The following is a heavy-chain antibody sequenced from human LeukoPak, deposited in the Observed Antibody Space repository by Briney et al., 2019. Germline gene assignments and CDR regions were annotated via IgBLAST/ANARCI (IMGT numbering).Heavy chain of an antibody. Sequence: SETLSLTCSVSGGSMNGYYWSWIRQSPGKGLEWIGYIYYSGSTNYNPSLKSRVTISVDTSKNQFSLKLSSVTAADTAVYYCARHVWLQPFDYWGQGTLVTVSS. V-gene: IGHV4-59*08. J-gene: IGHJ4*02. CDR3: ARHVWLQPFDY. CDR2: IYYSGST. D-gene: IGHD3-9*01. CDR1: GGSMNGYY.